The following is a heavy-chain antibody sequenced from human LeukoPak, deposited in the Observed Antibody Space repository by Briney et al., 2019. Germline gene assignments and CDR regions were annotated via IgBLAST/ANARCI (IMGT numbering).Heavy chain of an antibody. D-gene: IGHD2-15*01. CDR1: GDSVTSGY. V-gene: IGHV4-4*09. J-gene: IGHJ1*01. CDR2: IYDSGIT. Sequence: SETLSLTCTVSGDSVTSGYWSWIRQPPGKGLEWIGYIYDSGITDYNPSLKSRLTISVDTSNNQFSLNLSSVTAADTAVYYCAGRGHRYSRDWGQGILVTVSS. CDR3: AGRGHRYSRD.